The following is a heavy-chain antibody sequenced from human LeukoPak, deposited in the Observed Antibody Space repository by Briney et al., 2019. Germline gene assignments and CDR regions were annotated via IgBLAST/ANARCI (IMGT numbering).Heavy chain of an antibody. J-gene: IGHJ4*02. V-gene: IGHV3-30*18. CDR2: ISYDGSNK. CDR3: AKDTRPALRFLEWLSPLDY. D-gene: IGHD3-3*01. CDR1: GFTFSSYG. Sequence: QPGRSLRLSCAASGFTFSSYGMHWDRQAPGMGLEWVAVISYDGSNKYYAESAKARFTISRDNSKSTLYLQMNSLRAEDTAVYYCAKDTRPALRFLEWLSPLDYWGQGTLVTVSS.